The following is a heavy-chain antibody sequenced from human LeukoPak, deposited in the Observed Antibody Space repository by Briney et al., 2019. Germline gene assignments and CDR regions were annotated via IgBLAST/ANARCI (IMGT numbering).Heavy chain of an antibody. V-gene: IGHV3-7*01. CDR2: INPDGRTK. D-gene: IGHD6-19*01. J-gene: IGHJ4*02. CDR3: ATKQWLAPPPDS. CDR1: GFTFSSHW. Sequence: GGSLRLSCVASGFTFSSHWMAWVRQAPGKGLEWVANINPDGRTKFYLDSVKGRFTISRDNAKSSAYLQMNSLRVDDTAVYYCATKQWLAPPPDSWGQGTPVTVSS.